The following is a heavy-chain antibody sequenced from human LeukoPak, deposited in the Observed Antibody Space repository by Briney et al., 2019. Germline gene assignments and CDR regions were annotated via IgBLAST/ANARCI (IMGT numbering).Heavy chain of an antibody. Sequence: GGSLRLSCAASGFPFSTYYMSWVRQAPGKGLEWVANIKEDGSDKYYVDSVKGRFTVSRDNAKNSVFLQMNSLRDEDTGLYFRARAPLVVSRQYHYGLDVWGQGTTVTVSS. CDR1: GFPFSTYY. J-gene: IGHJ6*02. CDR2: IKEDGSDK. V-gene: IGHV3-7*01. D-gene: IGHD3-16*01. CDR3: ARAPLVVSRQYHYGLDV.